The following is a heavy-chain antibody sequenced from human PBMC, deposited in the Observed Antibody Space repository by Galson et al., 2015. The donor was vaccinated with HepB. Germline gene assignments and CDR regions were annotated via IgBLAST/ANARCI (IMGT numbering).Heavy chain of an antibody. CDR2: ISYDGSNK. D-gene: IGHD1-26*01. V-gene: IGHV3-30*18. J-gene: IGHJ4*02. CDR3: AKQTVRSYDFDY. Sequence: SLRLSCAASGFTFNRYGMHWVRQAPGKGLEWVAVISYDGSNKYYTDSVKGRFTISRDNSKNTLYMQMNSLRAEDTAVYYCAKQTVRSYDFDYWGQGILVTVSS. CDR1: GFTFNRYG.